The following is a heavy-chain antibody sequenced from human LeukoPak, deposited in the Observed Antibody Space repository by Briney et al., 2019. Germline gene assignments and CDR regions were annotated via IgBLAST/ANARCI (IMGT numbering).Heavy chain of an antibody. Sequence: GGSLRLSCAASGFTFSSYGMHWVRQAPGKGLEWVAVISYDGSNKYYADSVKGRFTISRDNSKNTLCLQMNSLRAEDTAVYYCAKDFFDYGDRLVGYWGQGTLVTVSS. J-gene: IGHJ4*02. CDR2: ISYDGSNK. CDR1: GFTFSSYG. CDR3: AKDFFDYGDRLVGY. D-gene: IGHD4-17*01. V-gene: IGHV3-30*18.